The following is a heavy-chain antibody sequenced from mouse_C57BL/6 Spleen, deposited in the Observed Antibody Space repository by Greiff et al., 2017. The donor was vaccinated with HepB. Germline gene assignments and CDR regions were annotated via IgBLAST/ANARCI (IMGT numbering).Heavy chain of an antibody. CDR3: ARDPTPTIITTVRAWFAY. CDR1: GFTFSSYA. V-gene: IGHV5-4*01. CDR2: ISDGGSYT. J-gene: IGHJ3*01. Sequence: EVQGVESGGGLVKPGGSLKLSCAASGFTFSSYAMSWVRQTPEKRLEWVATISDGGSYTYYPDNVKGRFTISRDNAKNNLYLQMSHLKSEDTAMYYCARDPTPTIITTVRAWFAYWGQGTLVTVSA. D-gene: IGHD1-1*01.